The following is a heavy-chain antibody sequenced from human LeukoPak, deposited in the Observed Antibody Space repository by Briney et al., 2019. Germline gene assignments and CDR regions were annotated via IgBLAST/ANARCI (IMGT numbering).Heavy chain of an antibody. D-gene: IGHD3-3*01. J-gene: IGHJ6*02. CDR2: INHSGST. CDR1: GGSSSGYY. CDR3: ARGPYDFWSGYLVGYYYYGMDV. V-gene: IGHV4-34*01. Sequence: SETLSLTCAVYGGSSSGYYWSWIRQPPGKGLEWIGEINHSGSTNYNPSLKSRVTISVDTSKNQFSLKLSSVTAADTAVYYCARGPYDFWSGYLVGYYYYGMDVWGQGTTVTVSS.